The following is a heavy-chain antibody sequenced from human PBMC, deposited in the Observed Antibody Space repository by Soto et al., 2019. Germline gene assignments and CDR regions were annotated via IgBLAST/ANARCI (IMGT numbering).Heavy chain of an antibody. J-gene: IGHJ6*02. V-gene: IGHV4-30-4*01. CDR3: DRQGPYYYGLDV. CDR1: GDSISNSDYY. CDR2: IDYSGST. Sequence: SETLSLTCTVSGDSISNSDYYWNWIRQSPGKGLEWIASIDYSGSTYYNPSLKSRVVISADTSKNLFSLKLRSVTAADTALYLCDRQGPYYYGLDVWGQGTTVTVSS.